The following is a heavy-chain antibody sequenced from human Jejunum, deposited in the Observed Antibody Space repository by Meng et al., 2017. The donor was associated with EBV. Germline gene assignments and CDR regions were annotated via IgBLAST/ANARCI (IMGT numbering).Heavy chain of an antibody. D-gene: IGHD3-10*01. J-gene: IGHJ4*02. V-gene: IGHV3-33*01. CDR3: ARRGSGSYCFDY. CDR2: IWSDGSNK. Sequence: QVEVGEVGGGVVQPGRFLGLSCAASGFTFSSYGMHWVRQAPGKGLEWVAAIWSDGSNKYYADSVKGRFTISRDNSEKTLSLQMNSLRAEDTAVYYCARRGSGSYCFDYWGQGTLVTVSS. CDR1: GFTFSSYG.